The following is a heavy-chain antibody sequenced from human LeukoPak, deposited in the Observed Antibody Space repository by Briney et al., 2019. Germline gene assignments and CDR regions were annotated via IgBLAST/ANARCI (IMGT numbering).Heavy chain of an antibody. J-gene: IGHJ4*02. V-gene: IGHV4-59*01. CDR2: IHSSGRT. CDR1: GGSISSYY. D-gene: IGHD3-3*01. CDR3: ATSRDNDYTFFDS. Sequence: PSETLPLTCTVSGGSISSYYWSWIRQPPGKRLEWLGYIHSSGRTNYNPSLKSRLTISIDTSKNQFSLKLNSVTATDTAIYYCATSRDNDYTFFDSWGQGTLVTVSS.